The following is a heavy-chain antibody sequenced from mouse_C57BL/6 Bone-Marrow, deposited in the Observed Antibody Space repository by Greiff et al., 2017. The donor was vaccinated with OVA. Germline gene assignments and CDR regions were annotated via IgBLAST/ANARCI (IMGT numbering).Heavy chain of an antibody. V-gene: IGHV1-55*01. Sequence: QVQLQQPGAELVKPGASVKMSCKASGYTFTSYWITWVKQRPGQGLEWIGDIYPGSGSTNYNETFKSKATLTVDTSSSTAYMQLSSLTSEDSAVDYCAEYYGSSLYWYFDVWGTGTTVTVAS. CDR3: AEYYGSSLYWYFDV. D-gene: IGHD1-1*01. J-gene: IGHJ1*03. CDR2: IYPGSGST. CDR1: GYTFTSYW.